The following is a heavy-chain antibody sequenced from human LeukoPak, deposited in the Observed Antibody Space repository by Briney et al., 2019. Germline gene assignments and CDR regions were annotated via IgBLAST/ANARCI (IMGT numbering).Heavy chain of an antibody. Sequence: GGSLRLSCAASGFTFSSYEMNWVRQAPGKGLEWVSYFSSSGSTIYYADSVKGRFTISRDNAKNSLYLQMNSLRAEDTAFYYCALAPMTTVTSFDYWGQGTLVTVSS. CDR3: ALAPMTTVTSFDY. D-gene: IGHD4-17*01. J-gene: IGHJ4*02. CDR2: FSSSGSTI. V-gene: IGHV3-48*03. CDR1: GFTFSSYE.